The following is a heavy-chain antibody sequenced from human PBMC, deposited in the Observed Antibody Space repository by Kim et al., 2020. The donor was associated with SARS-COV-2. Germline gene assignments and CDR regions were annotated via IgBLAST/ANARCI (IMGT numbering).Heavy chain of an antibody. J-gene: IGHJ1*01. Sequence: ASVKVSCKASGYTFTSYGISWVRQAPGQGLEWMGWISAYNGNTNYAQKLQGRVTMTTDTSTSTAYMELRSLRSDDTAVYYCARDPLYYYDSSGYSAEYFQHWGQGTLVTVSS. CDR1: GYTFTSYG. CDR3: ARDPLYYYDSSGYSAEYFQH. D-gene: IGHD3-22*01. V-gene: IGHV1-18*01. CDR2: ISAYNGNT.